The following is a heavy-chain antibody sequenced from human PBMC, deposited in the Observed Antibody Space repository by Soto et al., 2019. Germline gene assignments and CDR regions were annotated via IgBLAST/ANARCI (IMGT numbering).Heavy chain of an antibody. V-gene: IGHV3-66*01. CDR1: GFTVSSNY. D-gene: IGHD3-10*01. CDR2: IYSGGST. J-gene: IGHJ4*02. Sequence: GGSLRLSCAASGFTVSSNYMSWVRQAPGKGLEWVSVIYSGGSTYYADSVKGRFTISRDNSKNTLYLQMNSLRAEDTAVYYCARFFRGSGSYYDYWGQGTLVTVSS. CDR3: ARFFRGSGSYYDY.